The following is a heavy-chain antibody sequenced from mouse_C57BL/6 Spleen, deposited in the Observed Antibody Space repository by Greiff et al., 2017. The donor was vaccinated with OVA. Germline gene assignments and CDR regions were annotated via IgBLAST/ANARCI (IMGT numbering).Heavy chain of an antibody. J-gene: IGHJ1*03. CDR2: ISYDGSN. CDR1: GYSITSGYS. V-gene: IGHV3-6*01. CDR3: ARRVWEAYFDV. D-gene: IGHD4-1*01. Sequence: ESGPGLVKPSQSLSLTCSVTGYSITSGYSWNWIRQFPGNKLEWMGYISYDGSNNYNPSLKNRISITRDTSKNQFFLKLNSVTTEDTATYYCARRVWEAYFDVWGTGTTVTVSS.